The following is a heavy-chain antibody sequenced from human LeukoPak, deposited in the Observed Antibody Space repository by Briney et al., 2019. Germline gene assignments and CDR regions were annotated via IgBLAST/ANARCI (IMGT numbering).Heavy chain of an antibody. CDR2: IYYSGST. J-gene: IGHJ6*03. D-gene: IGHD3-10*01. CDR1: GDSISSSSYY. CDR3: ARAPVYGYYGSGSYYKSYYYMDV. V-gene: IGHV4-39*01. Sequence: SETLSLTCSVSGDSISSSSYYWGWIRQPPGKGLEWIGSIYYSGSTDYNPSLKSRVTISVDTSKNQFSLKLSSVTAADTAVYYCARAPVYGYYGSGSYYKSYYYMDVWGEGTTVTVSS.